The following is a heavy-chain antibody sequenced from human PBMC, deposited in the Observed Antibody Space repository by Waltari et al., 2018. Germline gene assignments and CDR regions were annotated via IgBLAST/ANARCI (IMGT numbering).Heavy chain of an antibody. D-gene: IGHD3-10*01. CDR2: INQDGSER. V-gene: IGHV3-7*03. Sequence: EVLLVESGGGLVQPGGSLRLSCAASGFTFSGYWMTWVRQTPGKGPEWVANINQDGSERNYVDSVKGRFTVSRDNAKNLLYLQLNSLRADDTAIYYCTRDRRGTPLFDYWGQGTLVTVSS. J-gene: IGHJ4*02. CDR3: TRDRRGTPLFDY. CDR1: GFTFSGYW.